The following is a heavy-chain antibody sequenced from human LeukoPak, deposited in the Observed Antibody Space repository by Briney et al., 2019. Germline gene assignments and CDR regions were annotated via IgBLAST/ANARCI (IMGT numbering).Heavy chain of an antibody. CDR3: AKDRSKSEYSGSLTFYYNGMDV. J-gene: IGHJ6*02. V-gene: IGHV3-23*01. D-gene: IGHD5-12*01. CDR1: GFTFSSYA. CDR2: ISASGGST. Sequence: PGGSLRLSCAASGFTFSSYAMSWVRQAPGKGLEWVSVISASGGSTYYADSVKGRFTISRDNSKNTLYLQLNTLRAGDTALYYCAKDRSKSEYSGSLTFYYNGMDVWGQGTTVTVS.